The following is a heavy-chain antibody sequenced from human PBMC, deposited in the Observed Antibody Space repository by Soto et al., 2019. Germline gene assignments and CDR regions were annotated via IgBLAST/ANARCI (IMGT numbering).Heavy chain of an antibody. CDR1: GFTFGNYW. V-gene: IGHV3-7*01. CDR2: IKQDGSEK. J-gene: IGHJ4*02. Sequence: EVQLVESGGGLVQPGGSLRLSCAASGFTFGNYWMSWVRQAPGKGLEWVANIKQDGSEKYHVDSVKGRFTISRDNAKNSLYLQMNSLRAEDTAVYYCVRFGGAAAGPGDYWGQGTLVTVSS. D-gene: IGHD6-13*01. CDR3: VRFGGAAAGPGDY.